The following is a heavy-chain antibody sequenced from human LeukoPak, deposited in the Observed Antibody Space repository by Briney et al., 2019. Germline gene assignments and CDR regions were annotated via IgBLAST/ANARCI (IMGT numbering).Heavy chain of an antibody. J-gene: IGHJ4*02. CDR1: GFTFSNYD. D-gene: IGHD4-17*01. V-gene: IGHV3-69-1*01. CDR3: ARGGYGDYGVGY. CDR2: ISISSII. Sequence: MPGRSLRLSCAASGFTFSNYDMNWVRQAPGKGLEWISYISISSIISYADSVKGRFTISRDNAKNSLYLQMNSLRAEDTAVYYCARGGYGDYGVGYWGQGTLVTVSS.